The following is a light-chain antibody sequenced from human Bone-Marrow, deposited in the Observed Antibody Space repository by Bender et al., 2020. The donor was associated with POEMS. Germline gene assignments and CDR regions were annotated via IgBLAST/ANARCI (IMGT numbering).Light chain of an antibody. V-gene: IGLV1-40*01. J-gene: IGLJ1*01. Sequence: QSVLTQPPSVSGSPGQSITISCTGSSSNTGSGYDINWYQHLPGTAPKLLIYGYNNRPSGVPDRLHGPKSGTSASLAITGLQAEDEGDFYCSSYASSRTYVFGTGTKVTVL. CDR1: SSNTGSGYD. CDR2: GYN. CDR3: SSYASSRTYV.